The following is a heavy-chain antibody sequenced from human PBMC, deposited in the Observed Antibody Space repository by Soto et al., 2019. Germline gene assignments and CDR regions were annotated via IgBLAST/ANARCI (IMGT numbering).Heavy chain of an antibody. J-gene: IGHJ2*01. CDR1: GFTFSSYS. Sequence: ESGGGLVKPGGSLRLSCAASGFTFSSYSMNWVRQAPGKGLEWVSSISSSSSYIYYADSVKGRFTISRDNAKNSLYLQMNSLRAEDTAVYYCARFIAARPSCYFDLWGRGTLVTVSS. CDR3: ARFIAARPSCYFDL. D-gene: IGHD6-6*01. CDR2: ISSSSSYI. V-gene: IGHV3-21*01.